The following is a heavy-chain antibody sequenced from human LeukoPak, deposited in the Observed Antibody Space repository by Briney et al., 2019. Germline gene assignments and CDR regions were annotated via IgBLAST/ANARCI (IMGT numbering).Heavy chain of an antibody. D-gene: IGHD2-8*01. CDR1: GGSINRGPYY. J-gene: IGHJ6*03. Sequence: SETLSLTCTVSGGSINRGPYYWTWIRQPPGKRLESIGYIHYSGSSYYNMSIKSRVSISVDTSKNQFSLKLSSVTAADTAGYYCARDLYTTRPDTCYCSLDVWGKGTTVAVSS. V-gene: IGHV4-31*03. CDR2: IHYSGSS. CDR3: ARDLYTTRPDTCYCSLDV.